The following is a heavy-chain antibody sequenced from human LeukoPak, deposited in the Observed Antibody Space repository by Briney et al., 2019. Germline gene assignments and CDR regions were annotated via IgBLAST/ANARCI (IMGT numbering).Heavy chain of an antibody. Sequence: GESLKISCKGSGYSFTSYWIGRVRQMPGKGLEWMGIIYPGDSDTRYSPSFQGQVTISADKSISTAYLQWSSLKASDTAMYYCARSKYCSGGSCPFDYWGQGTLVTVSS. V-gene: IGHV5-51*01. J-gene: IGHJ4*02. D-gene: IGHD2-15*01. CDR2: IYPGDSDT. CDR1: GYSFTSYW. CDR3: ARSKYCSGGSCPFDY.